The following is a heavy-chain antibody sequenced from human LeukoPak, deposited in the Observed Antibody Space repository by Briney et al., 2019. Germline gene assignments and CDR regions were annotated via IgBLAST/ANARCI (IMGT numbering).Heavy chain of an antibody. CDR1: GGSISSYY. CDR2: IYTSGST. CDR3: ARLVPERFFQLNPEGYYDY. V-gene: IGHV4-4*07. J-gene: IGHJ4*02. D-gene: IGHD3-3*01. Sequence: PSETLSLTCTVSGGSISSYYWSWIRQPAGKGLEWIGRIYTSGSTNYNPSLKSRVTMSVDTSKNQFSLKLISVTAADTAVYYCARLVPERFFQLNPEGYYDYWGQGTLVTVSS.